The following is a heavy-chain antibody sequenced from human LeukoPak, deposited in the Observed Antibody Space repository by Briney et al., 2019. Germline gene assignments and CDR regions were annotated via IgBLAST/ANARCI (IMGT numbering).Heavy chain of an antibody. CDR2: FDPEDGET. CDR3: ATVHRGYSGYDYERTDLYYFDY. J-gene: IGHJ4*02. Sequence: ASVKVSCKVSGYTLTELSMHWVRQAPGKGLEWMGGFDPEDGETIYAQKFQGRVTMTEDTSTDTAYMELGSLRSEDTAVYYCATVHRGYSGYDYERTDLYYFDYWGQGTLVTVSS. D-gene: IGHD5-12*01. CDR1: GYTLTELS. V-gene: IGHV1-24*01.